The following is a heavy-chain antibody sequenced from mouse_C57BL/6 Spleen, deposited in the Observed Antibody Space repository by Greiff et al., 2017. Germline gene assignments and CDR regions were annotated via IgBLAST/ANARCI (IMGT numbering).Heavy chain of an antibody. D-gene: IGHD1-1*01. J-gene: IGHJ2*01. CDR3: TTYYGSRYFDY. Sequence: QVQLQQSGAELVRPGASVTLSCKASGYTFTDYEMHWVKQTPVHGLEWIGAIDPETGGTAYNQKFKGKAILTADKSSSTAYMGLRSLTSEDSAVYYCTTYYGSRYFDYWGQGTTLTVSS. CDR2: IDPETGGT. V-gene: IGHV1-15*01. CDR1: GYTFTDYE.